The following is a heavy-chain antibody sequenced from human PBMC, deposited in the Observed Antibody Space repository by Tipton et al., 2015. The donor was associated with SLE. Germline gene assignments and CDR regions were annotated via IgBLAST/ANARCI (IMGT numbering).Heavy chain of an antibody. CDR1: GDSVSSVSYY. V-gene: IGHV4-39*01. J-gene: IGHJ4*02. CDR3: ARIRPGHGDPFDF. CDR2: AYYMGNT. D-gene: IGHD4-17*01. Sequence: TLSLTCSVSGDSVSSVSYYWAWIRQPPGKGLEWIGCAYYMGNTYYNPSLNSRATISLDTSKNQFYLNLTSVTAADTAVYYCARIRPGHGDPFDFWGQGTLATVSS.